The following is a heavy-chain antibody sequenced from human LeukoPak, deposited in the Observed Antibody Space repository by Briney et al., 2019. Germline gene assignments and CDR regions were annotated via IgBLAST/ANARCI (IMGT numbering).Heavy chain of an antibody. CDR2: IGISSNKI. CDR3: ASDSYGSGSYYNEALDIPDY. J-gene: IGHJ4*02. Sequence: GGSLRLSCAASGFTLRSYTMNWVRQAPGKGLEWISSIGISSNKIYYADSVKGRFIISRDNAKNSVYLQMNSLRAEDTAVYYCASDSYGSGSYYNEALDIPDYWGQGTLVTVSS. V-gene: IGHV3-21*01. D-gene: IGHD3-10*01. CDR1: GFTLRSYT.